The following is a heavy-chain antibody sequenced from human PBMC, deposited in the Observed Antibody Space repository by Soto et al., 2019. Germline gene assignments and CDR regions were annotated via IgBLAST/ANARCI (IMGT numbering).Heavy chain of an antibody. CDR2: IYYSGST. D-gene: IGHD3-10*01. J-gene: IGHJ4*02. CDR1: GGSISSGGYY. Sequence: PSETLSLTCTVSGGSISSGGYYWSWIRQHPGKGLEWIGYIYYSGSTYYNPSLKSRVTISLDTSKNQFSLKLSSVIGADTVVYYCARRGSGSYSDYWGQGTLVTVSS. CDR3: ARRGSGSYSDY. V-gene: IGHV4-31*03.